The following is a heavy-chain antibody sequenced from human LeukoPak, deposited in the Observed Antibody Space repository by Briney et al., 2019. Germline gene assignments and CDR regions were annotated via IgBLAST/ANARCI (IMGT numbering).Heavy chain of an antibody. Sequence: SETLSLTCTVSGGSLSSSSYYGGSIRQPPGKGLEWIGSIYYSGSTYYNPSLKSRVTISVDTSKNQFSLKLSSVTAADTAVYYCARGSSSVDPWGQGTLVTVSS. D-gene: IGHD6-6*01. V-gene: IGHV4-39*07. CDR1: GGSLSSSSYY. J-gene: IGHJ5*02. CDR2: IYYSGST. CDR3: ARGSSSVDP.